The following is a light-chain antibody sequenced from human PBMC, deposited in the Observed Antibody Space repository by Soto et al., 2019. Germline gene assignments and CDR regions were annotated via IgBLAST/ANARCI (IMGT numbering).Light chain of an antibody. Sequence: EIVLTQSPATLSLSPGERATLYCRASQSVSSYLAWYQQKPGQAPRLLIYDASSRATGIPARFSGSGSGTDFTLTISSLEPEDFAVYYCQQRSNWQRLTFGGGTKVDIK. CDR3: QQRSNWQRLT. CDR2: DAS. CDR1: QSVSSY. J-gene: IGKJ4*01. V-gene: IGKV3-11*01.